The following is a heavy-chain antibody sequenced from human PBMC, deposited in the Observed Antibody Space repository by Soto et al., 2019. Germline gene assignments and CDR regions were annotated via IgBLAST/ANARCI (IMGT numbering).Heavy chain of an antibody. V-gene: IGHV1-69*13. CDR1: GGTFSSYA. Sequence: SVKVSCKASGGTFSSYAISWVRQAPGQGLEWMGGIIPIFSTANYAQKFQGRVTITADESTSTAYMELSSLRSEDTAVYYCATVQVATSPYYYYGMDVWGQGTTVTVSS. J-gene: IGHJ6*02. D-gene: IGHD5-12*01. CDR2: IIPIFSTA. CDR3: ATVQVATSPYYYYGMDV.